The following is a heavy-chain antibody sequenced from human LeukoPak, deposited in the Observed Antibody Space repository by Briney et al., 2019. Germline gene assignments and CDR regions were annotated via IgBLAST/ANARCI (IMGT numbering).Heavy chain of an antibody. D-gene: IGHD3-9*01. J-gene: IGHJ3*02. V-gene: IGHV3-9*01. CDR2: ISWNSGSI. CDR3: AKVLSNVLRYFDWLSDAFDI. Sequence: GGSLRLSCAASGFTFDDYAMHWVRQAPGKGLEWVSRISWNSGSIAYADSVKGRFTISRDNAKNSLYLQMNSLRAEDTAVYYCAKVLSNVLRYFDWLSDAFDIWGQGTMVTVSS. CDR1: GFTFDDYA.